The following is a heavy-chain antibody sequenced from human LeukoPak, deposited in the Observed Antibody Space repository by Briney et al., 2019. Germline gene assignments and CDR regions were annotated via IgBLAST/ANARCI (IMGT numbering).Heavy chain of an antibody. J-gene: IGHJ5*02. V-gene: IGHV3-30*03. Sequence: PGGSLRLSCAASGFSLSRFGMHWVRQAPGKGLEWVAVMSSDGSNEFYADFVKGRFSISRDNSKNTLYLQMNSLRAEDTAVYYCARDRNNWNYWVWFDPWGQGTLVTVSS. D-gene: IGHD1-7*01. CDR3: ARDRNNWNYWVWFDP. CDR2: MSSDGSNE. CDR1: GFSLSRFG.